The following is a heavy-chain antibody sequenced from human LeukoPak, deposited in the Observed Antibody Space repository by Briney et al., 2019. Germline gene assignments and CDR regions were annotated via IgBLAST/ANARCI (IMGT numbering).Heavy chain of an antibody. CDR3: ARNRGTRRDY. V-gene: IGHV4-39*01. J-gene: IGHJ4*02. CDR1: GGSLSGSSYY. CDR2: IYYSGST. D-gene: IGHD2/OR15-2a*01. Sequence: SETLSLTCTVSGGSLSGSSYYWGWIRQPPGKGLEWIGSIYYSGSTYYNPSLKSRVTISVDTSKNQFSLKLSSVTAADTAVYYCARNRGTRRDYWGQGTLVTVSS.